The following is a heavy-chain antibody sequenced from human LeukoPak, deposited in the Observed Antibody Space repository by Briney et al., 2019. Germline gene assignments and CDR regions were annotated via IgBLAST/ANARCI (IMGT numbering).Heavy chain of an antibody. V-gene: IGHV1-2*02. CDR2: INPNSGGT. J-gene: IGHJ3*02. D-gene: IGHD6-6*01. Sequence: ASVKVSCKASGYTFTGYYMHWVRQAPGQGLEWMGWINPNSGGTNYAQKFQGRVTMTRDTSISTAYMELSRLRSDDTAVYYCARAAREYSSSDAFDIWGQGTMVTVSS. CDR3: ARAAREYSSSDAFDI. CDR1: GYTFTGYY.